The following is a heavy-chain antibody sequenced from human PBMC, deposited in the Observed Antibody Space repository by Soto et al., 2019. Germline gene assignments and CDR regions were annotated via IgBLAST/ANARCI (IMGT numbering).Heavy chain of an antibody. CDR2: INHSGST. V-gene: IGHV4-34*01. CDR3: ARARLNSGSHLRWFDP. Sequence: PSETLSLTCAVYGGSFSGYYWSWIRQPPGKGLEWIGEINHSGSTNYNPSLKSRVTISVDTSKNQFSLKLSSVTAADTAVYYCARARLNSGSHLRWFDPWGQGTLVTVSS. CDR1: GGSFSGYY. D-gene: IGHD1-26*01. J-gene: IGHJ5*02.